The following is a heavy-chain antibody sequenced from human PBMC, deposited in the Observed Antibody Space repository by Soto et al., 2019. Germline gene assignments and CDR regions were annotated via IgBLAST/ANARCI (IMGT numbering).Heavy chain of an antibody. CDR1: GSTFPSSG. V-gene: IGHV1-18*04. J-gene: IGHJ1*01. CDR3: ARAPGSPGSRAACPHQCCQH. Sequence: SVGVYCETAGSTFPSSGIGWVRQDPGPGPEWMGWMSADNGNTNYAQKLRGRVTMTRDTSTNTVYVELSGLRSEDTAVYYCARAPGSPGSRAACPHQCCQHWGQVSLVTVAS. D-gene: IGHD2-15*01. CDR2: MSADNGNT.